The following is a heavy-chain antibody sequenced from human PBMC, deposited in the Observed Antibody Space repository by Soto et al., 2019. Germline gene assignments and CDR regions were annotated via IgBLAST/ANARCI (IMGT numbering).Heavy chain of an antibody. CDR1: GFTFSSYA. J-gene: IGHJ5*02. D-gene: IGHD2-2*01. Sequence: GGSLRLSCAASGFTFSSYAMSWVRQAPGKGLEWVSAISGSGGSTYYADSVKGRFTISRDNSKNTLYLQMNSLRAEDTAVYYCAKAGGIRYCSSTSCYPVLWFDPWGQGTLVTVSS. V-gene: IGHV3-23*01. CDR3: AKAGGIRYCSSTSCYPVLWFDP. CDR2: ISGSGGST.